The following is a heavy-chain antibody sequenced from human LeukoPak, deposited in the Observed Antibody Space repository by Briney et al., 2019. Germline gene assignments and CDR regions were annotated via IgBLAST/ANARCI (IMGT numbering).Heavy chain of an antibody. V-gene: IGHV4-4*09. Sequence: SETLSLTCSVSGRSMSDYFWSWVRQPPGKGLEWIGYIHESGTTNYNPSLLSRLSISVDPSKNQFSLQLSSVTAADTAVYFCASVLKEYKYAITGSLYFDYWGQGTVVTVSS. CDR1: GRSMSDYF. CDR3: ASVLKEYKYAITGSLYFDY. J-gene: IGHJ4*02. D-gene: IGHD2-8*01. CDR2: IHESGTT.